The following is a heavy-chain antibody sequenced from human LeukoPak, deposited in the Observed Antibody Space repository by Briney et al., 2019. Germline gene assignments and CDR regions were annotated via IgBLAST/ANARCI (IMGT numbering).Heavy chain of an antibody. Sequence: GGSLRLSCAASGFTFSSYATSWVRQAPGKGLEWVSAISGSGGSTYYADSVKGRFTISRDNSKNTLYLQMNSLRAEDTAVYYCAKDALVLLRSSYFDYWGQGTLVTVSS. CDR3: AKDALVLLRSSYFDY. CDR1: GFTFSSYA. CDR2: ISGSGGST. V-gene: IGHV3-23*01. J-gene: IGHJ4*02. D-gene: IGHD3-10*01.